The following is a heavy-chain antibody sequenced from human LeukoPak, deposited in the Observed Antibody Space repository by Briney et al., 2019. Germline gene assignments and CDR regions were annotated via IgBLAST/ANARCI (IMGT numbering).Heavy chain of an antibody. D-gene: IGHD1-26*01. CDR3: ARALVGAIDAFDI. CDR1: GFTFSSYS. CDR2: ISSSSSYI. J-gene: IGHJ3*02. V-gene: IGHV3-21*01. Sequence: GGSLRLSCAASGFTFSSYSMNWVRQAPGKGLEWVSSISSSSSYIYYADSVKGRFTISRDNAKNSLYLQMNSLRAEDTAVYYCARALVGAIDAFDIWGQGTMVTVSS.